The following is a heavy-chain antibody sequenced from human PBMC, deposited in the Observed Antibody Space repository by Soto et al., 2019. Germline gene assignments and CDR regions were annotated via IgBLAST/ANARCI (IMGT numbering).Heavy chain of an antibody. D-gene: IGHD2-8*01. J-gene: IGHJ4*02. CDR2: ISTSSSTI. Sequence: EVQLVESGGGLVQPGGSLRLSCAASGFTFSSYSMNWVRQAPGKGLEWVSYISTSSSTIYYADSVKGRFTISRDNAKSSLYLQSNSLRAEDTAVYYCAREGFEDNQWCIFRWGQGALVTVSS. CDR1: GFTFSSYS. CDR3: AREGFEDNQWCIFR. V-gene: IGHV3-48*01.